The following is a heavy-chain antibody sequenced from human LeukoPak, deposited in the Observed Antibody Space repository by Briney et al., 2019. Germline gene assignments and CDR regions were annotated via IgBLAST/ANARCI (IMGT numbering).Heavy chain of an antibody. D-gene: IGHD3-10*01. CDR3: ARDEGHYGSAYGMDV. CDR1: GGSISSYY. V-gene: IGHV4-59*01. CDR2: IYYGGST. Sequence: SETLSLTCTVSGGSISSYYWSWIRQPPGKGLEWIGYIYYGGSTNYNPSLKSRVTISVDTSKNQFSLKLSSVTAADTAVYYCARDEGHYGSAYGMDVWGQGTTVTVSS. J-gene: IGHJ6*02.